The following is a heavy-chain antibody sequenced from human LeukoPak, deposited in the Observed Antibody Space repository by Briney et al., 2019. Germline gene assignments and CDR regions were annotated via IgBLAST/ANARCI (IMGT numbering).Heavy chain of an antibody. CDR3: ARVGTDNYDFWSGYLYYFDY. J-gene: IGHJ4*02. V-gene: IGHV3-11*04. Sequence: GGSLRLSCAASGFTFSDYYMSWIRQAPGKGLEWVSYISSSGSTIYYADSVKGRFTIPRDNAKNSLYLQMNSLRAEDTAVYYCARVGTDNYDFWSGYLYYFDYWGQGTLVTVSS. D-gene: IGHD3-3*01. CDR2: ISSSGSTI. CDR1: GFTFSDYY.